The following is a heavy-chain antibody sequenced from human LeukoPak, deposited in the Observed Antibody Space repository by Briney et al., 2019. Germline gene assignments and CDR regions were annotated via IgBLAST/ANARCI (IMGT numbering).Heavy chain of an antibody. CDR1: GYTFTSYG. V-gene: IGHV1-18*01. Sequence: ASVKVSCKASGYTFTSYGISWVRQAPGQGLEWMGWISAYNGNTNYAQKLQGRVTMTTDTSTSTAYMELRSLRSDDTAVYYCARVYLGGWKQGGLSYWGQGTLVTVSS. D-gene: IGHD2-15*01. J-gene: IGHJ4*02. CDR3: ARVYLGGWKQGGLSY. CDR2: ISAYNGNT.